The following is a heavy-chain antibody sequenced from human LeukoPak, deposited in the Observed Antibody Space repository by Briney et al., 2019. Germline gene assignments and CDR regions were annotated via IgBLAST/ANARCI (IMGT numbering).Heavy chain of an antibody. CDR3: ARDGGPWFGEAYFDY. Sequence: AGGSLRLSYAASGFTFSSYGMHWVRQAPGKGLEWVAVISYDGSNKYYADSVKGRFTISRDNSKNTLYLQMNSLRAEDTAVYYCARDGGPWFGEAYFDYRGQGTLVTVSS. CDR1: GFTFSSYG. V-gene: IGHV3-30*03. J-gene: IGHJ4*02. D-gene: IGHD3-10*01. CDR2: ISYDGSNK.